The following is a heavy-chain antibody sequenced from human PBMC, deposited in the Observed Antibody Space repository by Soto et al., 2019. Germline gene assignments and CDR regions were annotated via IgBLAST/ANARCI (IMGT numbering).Heavy chain of an antibody. Sequence: EVQLLESGGGLVQPGGSLRLSCAASGFTFSSYAMSWVRQAPGKGLEWVSAISGSGGSTYYADSVKGRFTISRDNSKNTLYLQMNSLRAEDTAVYYCAKDPPPSWYSSGWYLYYYGMDVWGQGTTVTVSS. CDR3: AKDPPPSWYSSGWYLYYYGMDV. V-gene: IGHV3-23*01. CDR1: GFTFSSYA. D-gene: IGHD6-19*01. CDR2: ISGSGGST. J-gene: IGHJ6*02.